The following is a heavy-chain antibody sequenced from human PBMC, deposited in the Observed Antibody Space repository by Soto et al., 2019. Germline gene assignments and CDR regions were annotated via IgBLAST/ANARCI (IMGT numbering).Heavy chain of an antibody. CDR2: INSDGSST. V-gene: IGHV3-74*01. Sequence: PGGSLILSCAASGCTFSSYWMHWVRHAPGKGLVWVSRINSDGSSTSYADSVKGRFTISRDNAKNTLYLQMNSLRAEDTAVYYCAREDTAMVTAPFDYWGQGTLVTVSS. CDR1: GCTFSSYW. D-gene: IGHD5-18*01. J-gene: IGHJ4*02. CDR3: AREDTAMVTAPFDY.